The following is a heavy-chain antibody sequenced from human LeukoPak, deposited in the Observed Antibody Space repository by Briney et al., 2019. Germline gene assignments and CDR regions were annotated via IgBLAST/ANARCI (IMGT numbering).Heavy chain of an antibody. D-gene: IGHD3-10*01. V-gene: IGHV3-48*01. CDR2: ISSSSSTI. Sequence: GGSLRLSCAASGFTFSSYSMNWVRQAPGKGLEWVSYISSSSSTIYYADSVKGRFTISRDNAKNSLYLQMNSLRAEDTAVYYCAKDRLLWFGELDYWGQGTLVTVSS. J-gene: IGHJ4*02. CDR1: GFTFSSYS. CDR3: AKDRLLWFGELDY.